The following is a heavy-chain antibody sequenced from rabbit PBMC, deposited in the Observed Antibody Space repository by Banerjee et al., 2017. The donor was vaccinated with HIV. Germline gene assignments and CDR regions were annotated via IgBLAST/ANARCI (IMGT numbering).Heavy chain of an antibody. CDR2: IYNVDGST. D-gene: IGHD6-1*01. CDR3: ARNNVGAPGYGHAIAL. Sequence: QEQLVESGGGLVKPGASLTLTCKAPGLDFSGGAMCWVRQAPGKRPEWIACIYNVDGSTYYASWAKGRFAISKTSSTTVTLQMTDLTAADTATYFCARNNVGAPGYGHAIALWGQGTLVTVS. V-gene: IGHV1S47*01. J-gene: IGHJ3*01. CDR1: GLDFSGGA.